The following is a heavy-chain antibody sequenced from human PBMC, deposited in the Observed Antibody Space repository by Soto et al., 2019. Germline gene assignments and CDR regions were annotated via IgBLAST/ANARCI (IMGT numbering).Heavy chain of an antibody. V-gene: IGHV3-30-3*01. D-gene: IGHD1-26*01. CDR1: GFTFSSYA. CDR2: ISYDGSNK. CDR3: ARDQIVDY. Sequence: QVQLVESGGGVVQPGRSLRLSCAASGFTFSSYAMHWVRQAPGKGLEWVAVISYDGSNKYYADSVKGRFTISRDNSKNTLYLQMNSLRAEDTAVYYCARDQIVDYWGQGTPVTVSS. J-gene: IGHJ4*02.